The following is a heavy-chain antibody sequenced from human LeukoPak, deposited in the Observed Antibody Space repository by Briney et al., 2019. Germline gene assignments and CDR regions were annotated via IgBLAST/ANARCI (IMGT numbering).Heavy chain of an antibody. CDR1: GFTFSSYS. V-gene: IGHV3-48*01. CDR3: WGSTSSNFDY. D-gene: IGHD2-2*01. J-gene: IGHJ4*02. Sequence: GGSLRPSCAASGFTFSSYSMNWVRQAPGKGLEWVSYISSSSSTIYYADSVKGRFTISRDNAKNSLYLQMNSLRAEDTAVYYCWGSTSSNFDYWGQGTLVTVSS. CDR2: ISSSSSTI.